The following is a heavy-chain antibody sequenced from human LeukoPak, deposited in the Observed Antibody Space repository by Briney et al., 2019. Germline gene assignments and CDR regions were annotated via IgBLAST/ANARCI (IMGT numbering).Heavy chain of an antibody. V-gene: IGHV4-34*01. D-gene: IGHD3-10*01. J-gene: IGHJ4*02. CDR2: IYYSGST. Sequence: SETLSLTCAVYGGSFSGYYWSWIRQPPGKGLEWIGDIYYSGSTYYNPSLKSRVTMSLDTSKNQFSLKLNSVTAADTAVYYCARSYGSGRRADYWGQGTLVTVSS. CDR1: GGSFSGYY. CDR3: ARSYGSGRRADY.